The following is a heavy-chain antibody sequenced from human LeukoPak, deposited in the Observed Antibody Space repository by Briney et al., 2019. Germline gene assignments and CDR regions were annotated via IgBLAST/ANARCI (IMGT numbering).Heavy chain of an antibody. CDR3: ARRGRIVMVTAIPKDDAFDI. Sequence: SETLSLTCTVSGGSISSGDYYWSWIRQPPGKGLEWIGYIYYSGSTYYNPSLKSRVTISVDTSKNQFSLKLGSVTAADTAVYYCARRGRIVMVTAIPKDDAFDIWGQGTMVTVSS. J-gene: IGHJ3*02. V-gene: IGHV4-30-4*08. D-gene: IGHD2-21*02. CDR2: IYYSGST. CDR1: GGSISSGDYY.